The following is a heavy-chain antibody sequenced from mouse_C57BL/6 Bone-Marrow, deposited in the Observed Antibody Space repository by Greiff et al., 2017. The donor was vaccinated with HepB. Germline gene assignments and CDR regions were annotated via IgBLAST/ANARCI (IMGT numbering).Heavy chain of an antibody. CDR3: ARIYYYGSYWDQGYYFDY. Sequence: VQLQQPGAELVMPGASVKLSCKASGYTFTSYWMHWVKQRPGQGLEWIGEIDPSDSYTNYNQKFKGKSTLTVDKSSSTAYMQLSSLTSEDSAVYYCARIYYYGSYWDQGYYFDYWGQGTTLTVSS. CDR2: IDPSDSYT. CDR1: GYTFTSYW. J-gene: IGHJ2*01. V-gene: IGHV1-69*01. D-gene: IGHD1-1*01.